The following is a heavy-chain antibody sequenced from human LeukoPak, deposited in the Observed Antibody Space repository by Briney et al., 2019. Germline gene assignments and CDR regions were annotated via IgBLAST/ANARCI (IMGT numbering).Heavy chain of an antibody. J-gene: IGHJ4*02. V-gene: IGHV3-48*01. D-gene: IGHD3-3*01. CDR1: GFTFSSYS. Sequence: GGSLRLSCAASGFTFSSYSMNWVRQAPGKGLEWVSYISSSSSTIYYADSVKGRFTISRDNAKNSLYLQMNSLRAEDTAVYYCARVGYDFWSGYLPDYWGQGTLVIVSS. CDR3: ARVGYDFWSGYLPDY. CDR2: ISSSSSTI.